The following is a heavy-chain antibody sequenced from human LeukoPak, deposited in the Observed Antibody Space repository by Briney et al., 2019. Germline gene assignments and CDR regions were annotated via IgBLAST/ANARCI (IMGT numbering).Heavy chain of an antibody. CDR1: GGSVSSGSYY. D-gene: IGHD6-19*01. V-gene: IGHV4-39*07. CDR3: ASSGWNESFDY. Sequence: PSETLSLTCTVSGGSVSSGSYYWGWIRQPPGKGLEWIGNIYYSGSTYYNPSLKSRVTISVETSKNQFSLKLSSVTAADTAVYYCASSGWNESFDYWGQETLVTVSS. CDR2: IYYSGST. J-gene: IGHJ4*02.